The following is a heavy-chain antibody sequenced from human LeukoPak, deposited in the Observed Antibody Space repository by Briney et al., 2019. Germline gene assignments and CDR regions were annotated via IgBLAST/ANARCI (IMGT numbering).Heavy chain of an antibody. CDR3: ARGAETTSFDS. D-gene: IGHD1-7*01. CDR1: GGSISRYY. J-gene: IGHJ4*02. V-gene: IGHV4-4*07. CDR2: IYTSGNT. Sequence: SGTLSLTCPVSGGSISRYYWSWIRQPAGKGLEWIGRIYTSGNTNYNPSLKSRVTMSIDTSKNQFSLKLTSVTAADTAVYYCARGAETTSFDSWGQGTLVTVSS.